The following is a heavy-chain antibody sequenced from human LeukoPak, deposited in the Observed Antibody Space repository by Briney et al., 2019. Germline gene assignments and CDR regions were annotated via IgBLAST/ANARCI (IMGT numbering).Heavy chain of an antibody. CDR3: ARGADIVVVVAAISL. CDR2: ISYDGSNE. D-gene: IGHD2-15*01. Sequence: GGSLRLSCAASGFTFSSYAMHWVRQAPGKGLEWVAVISYDGSNEYYADSVKGRFTISRDNSKNTLYLQMNSLRAEDTAVYYCARGADIVVVVAAISLWGQGTLVTVSS. V-gene: IGHV3-30*01. J-gene: IGHJ4*02. CDR1: GFTFSSYA.